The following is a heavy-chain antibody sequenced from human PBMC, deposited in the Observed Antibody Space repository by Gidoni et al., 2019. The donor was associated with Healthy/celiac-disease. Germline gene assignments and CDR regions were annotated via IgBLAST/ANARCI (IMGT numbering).Heavy chain of an antibody. CDR3: ARETHSGYYFLNAFDI. Sequence: QVQLQQWGAGLLKPSETLSLTCAVYGGSFSGYYWSWIRQPPGKGLEWIGEINHSGSTNYNPSLKSRVTISVDTSKNQFSLKLSSVTAADTAVYYCARETHSGYYFLNAFDIWGQGTMVTVSS. CDR2: INHSGST. CDR1: GGSFSGYY. V-gene: IGHV4-34*01. J-gene: IGHJ3*02. D-gene: IGHD3-22*01.